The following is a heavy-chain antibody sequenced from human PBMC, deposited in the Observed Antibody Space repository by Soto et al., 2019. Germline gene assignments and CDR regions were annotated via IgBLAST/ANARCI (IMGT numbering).Heavy chain of an antibody. Sequence: EVQLLGSGGGLVEPGGSLRLSCAASGFTFNAYAMTWVRQAPGKGLEWVSAIGGSGGNRYYAASVKGRFTISRDNSKDTVDLQVNSLRVEDTAVYYCARVASDYINSVDHWGQGILVTVSS. CDR2: IGGSGGNR. D-gene: IGHD4-4*01. J-gene: IGHJ4*02. CDR1: GFTFNAYA. CDR3: ARVASDYINSVDH. V-gene: IGHV3-23*01.